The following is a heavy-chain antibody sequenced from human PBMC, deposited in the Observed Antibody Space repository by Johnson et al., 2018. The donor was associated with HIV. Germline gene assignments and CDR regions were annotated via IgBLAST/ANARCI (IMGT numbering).Heavy chain of an antibody. CDR3: AKGPILDDGFDI. J-gene: IGHJ3*02. CDR1: GFTFSSYG. CDR2: IRYAGSNK. Sequence: QELLVESGGGVVQPGGSLRLSCAASGFTFSSYGMHWVRQAPGKGLEWVAFIRYAGSNKYYADYVKGRFTISRDNSKNTLYLQMNSLRAEDTAVYYCAKGPILDDGFDIWGQGTMVTVSS. V-gene: IGHV3-30*02. D-gene: IGHD3-3*01.